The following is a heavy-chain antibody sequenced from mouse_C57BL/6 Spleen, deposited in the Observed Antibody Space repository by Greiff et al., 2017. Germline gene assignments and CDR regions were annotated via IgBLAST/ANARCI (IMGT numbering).Heavy chain of an antibody. CDR1: GYTFTDYE. CDR3: TRWATGVARDCDY. V-gene: IGHV1-15*01. CDR2: IDPETGGT. Sequence: VKLMESGAELVRPGASVTLSCKASGYTFTDYEMHWVKQTPVHGLEWIGAIDPETGGTAYNQKFKGKAILTADKSSSTAYMELRSLTSEDSAVYYGTRWATGVARDCDYWGQGTTLTVSS. D-gene: IGHD1-1*01. J-gene: IGHJ2*01.